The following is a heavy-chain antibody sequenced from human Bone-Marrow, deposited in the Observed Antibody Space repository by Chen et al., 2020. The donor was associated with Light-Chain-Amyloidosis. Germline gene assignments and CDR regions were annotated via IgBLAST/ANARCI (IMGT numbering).Heavy chain of an antibody. CDR1: GASMTNGSHY. J-gene: IGHJ6*03. D-gene: IGHD5-18*01. V-gene: IGHV4-61*02. Sequence: GSGPGLVKPSQTLSLTCSVSGASMTNGSHYWSWIRLPAGKGLEWIGRIYTSGNTNYSPSLKSRVTISVDTSKNQFSLKLNSVTAADTAVYYCAREGTAMGRGQFLNFFYYMDVWGNGTTVTVSS. CDR2: IYTSGNT. CDR3: AREGTAMGRGQFLNFFYYMDV.